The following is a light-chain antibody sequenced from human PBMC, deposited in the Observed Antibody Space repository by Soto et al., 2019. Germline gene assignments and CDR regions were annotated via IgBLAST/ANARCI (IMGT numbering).Light chain of an antibody. CDR3: RQYNNWPWT. CDR2: GAS. Sequence: EIVMTQSPATLSVSPGERATLSCRASQSVSRSLAWYQQKPDQAPRLLIYGASTRATGIPARFSGSGSGTEFTLTISSLQSEDFAVYYWRQYNNWPWTFGQGTKVEIK. CDR1: QSVSRS. V-gene: IGKV3-15*01. J-gene: IGKJ1*01.